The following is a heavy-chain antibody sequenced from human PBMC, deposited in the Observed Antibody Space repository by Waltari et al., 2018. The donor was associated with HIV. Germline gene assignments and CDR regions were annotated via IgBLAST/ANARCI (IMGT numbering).Heavy chain of an antibody. CDR2: SYYSGST. J-gene: IGHJ6*03. CDR3: ARDRKHDYGDYYYYYYYMDV. CDR1: GGPISSYY. V-gene: IGHV4-59*01. D-gene: IGHD4-17*01. Sequence: QVQLQESGPGLVKPSETLSLTCTVSGGPISSYYWSWIPQPQRTGLERTGYSYYSGSTNYNPTLKSRVTISVDTSKNQFSLKLSSVTTVDTAVYYCARDRKHDYGDYYYYYYYMDVWGKGTTVTVSS.